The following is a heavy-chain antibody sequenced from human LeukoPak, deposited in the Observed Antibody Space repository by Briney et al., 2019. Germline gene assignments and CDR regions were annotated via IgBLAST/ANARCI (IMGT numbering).Heavy chain of an antibody. V-gene: IGHV1-69*05. D-gene: IGHD5-24*01. Sequence: ASVKVSCKASGGTFISYAISWVRQAPGQGVEWMGGIIPIFGTANYAQKFQGRVKITTDESTSKAYMEVSSLRSEDTAVYYCARGRDGYETSRGLYYYYMDVWGKGTTVPVSS. CDR2: IIPIFGTA. CDR3: ARGRDGYETSRGLYYYYMDV. CDR1: GGTFISYA. J-gene: IGHJ6*03.